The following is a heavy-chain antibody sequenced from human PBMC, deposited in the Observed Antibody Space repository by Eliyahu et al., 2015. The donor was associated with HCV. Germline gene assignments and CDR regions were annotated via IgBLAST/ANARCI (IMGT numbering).Heavy chain of an antibody. CDR2: IIPIFGTA. CDR1: GGTFSSYA. CDR3: ARSVPVSAMVRGVITSLDY. Sequence: EVKKPGSSVKVSCKASGGTFSSYAISWVRQAPGQGLEWMGGIIPIFGTANYAQKFQGRVTITADESTSTAYMELSSLRSEDPAVYYCARSVPVSAMVRGVITSLDYWGQGTLVTVSS. D-gene: IGHD3-10*01. V-gene: IGHV1-69*01. J-gene: IGHJ4*02.